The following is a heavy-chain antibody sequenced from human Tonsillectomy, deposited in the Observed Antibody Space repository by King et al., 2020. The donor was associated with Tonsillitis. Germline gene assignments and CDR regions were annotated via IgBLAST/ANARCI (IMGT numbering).Heavy chain of an antibody. CDR1: GGSIRSYY. CDR2: IYYSGST. J-gene: IGHJ3*02. D-gene: IGHD3-3*01. CDR3: ARHIGASRAFDI. Sequence: QLQESGPGLVKPSETLSLTCTVSGGSIRSYYWSWIRQPPGKGLEWIGYIYYSGSTNYNPSLKSRVTISVDTSKNQFSLKLPSVTAADTAVDYCARHIGASRAFDIWGQGTMVTVSS. V-gene: IGHV4-59*01.